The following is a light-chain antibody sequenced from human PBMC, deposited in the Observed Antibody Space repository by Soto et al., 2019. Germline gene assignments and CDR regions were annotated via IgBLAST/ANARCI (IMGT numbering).Light chain of an antibody. CDR2: QAS. J-gene: IGKJ4*01. V-gene: IGKV1-5*03. CDR3: QQYNNWHPVT. CDR1: QSISVW. Sequence: ASVGDRVTITCLCSQSISVWLAWYQQKPGKAPNLLIYQASRLESGVPSRFSGSGSGTEFTLTISSLQSEDFAVYYCQQYNNWHPVTFGGGTKVDIK.